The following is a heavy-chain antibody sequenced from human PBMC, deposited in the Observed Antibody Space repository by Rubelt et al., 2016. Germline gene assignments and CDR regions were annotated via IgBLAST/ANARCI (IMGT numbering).Heavy chain of an antibody. CDR2: INHNSGGT. CDR1: GYTFTGYY. D-gene: IGHD4-11*01. Sequence: QVPLVQSGAEVKKPGASVKVSCTASGYTFTGYYMHWVRQAPGQGLEWMGWINHNSGGTNSAQKFQGRVSMTRDKSISKAYMGVGRLSSADTAVDYCAWRSDYSNYGWEDRWGQGTLVTVAS. J-gene: IGHJ5*02. CDR3: AWRSDYSNYGWEDR. V-gene: IGHV1-2*02.